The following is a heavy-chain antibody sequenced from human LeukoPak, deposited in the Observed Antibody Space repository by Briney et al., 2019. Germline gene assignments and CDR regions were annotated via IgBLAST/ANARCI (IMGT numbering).Heavy chain of an antibody. Sequence: AASVKVSCKASGYTFASYGISWVRQAPGQGLEWMGWISAYNGNTNYAQKLQGRVTMTTDTSTSTAYMELRSLRSDDTAVYYCAREGGGYDSSGYYQENWFDPWGQGTLVTVSS. V-gene: IGHV1-18*01. D-gene: IGHD3-22*01. CDR1: GYTFASYG. CDR2: ISAYNGNT. CDR3: AREGGGYDSSGYYQENWFDP. J-gene: IGHJ5*02.